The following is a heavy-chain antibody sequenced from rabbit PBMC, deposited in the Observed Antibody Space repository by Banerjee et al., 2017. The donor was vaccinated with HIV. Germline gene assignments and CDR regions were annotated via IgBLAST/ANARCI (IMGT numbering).Heavy chain of an antibody. Sequence: QEQLEESGGDLVQPEGSLTLTCKASGSDISSNAMCWVRQAPGKGLELIACIYSSNGDKWYASWVNGRFTISRSTSLNTVDLKMTSLTAADTATYFCARRPAGYAYAMNLWGQGTLVTVS. J-gene: IGHJ4*01. CDR1: GSDISSNA. CDR2: IYSSNGDK. D-gene: IGHD6-1*01. V-gene: IGHV1S47*01. CDR3: ARRPAGYAYAMNL.